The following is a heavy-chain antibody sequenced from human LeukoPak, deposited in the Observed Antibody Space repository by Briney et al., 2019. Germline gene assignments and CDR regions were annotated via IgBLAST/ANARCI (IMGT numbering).Heavy chain of an antibody. D-gene: IGHD6-19*01. CDR1: GFTFSSHS. CDR2: ISGDGSRM. V-gene: IGHV3-48*01. J-gene: IGHJ4*02. Sequence: PGGSLRLSCAASGFTFSSHSMNWVRQAPGKGLEWVSYISGDGSRMYYADSVRGRFTISRDTAKDSLHLQMNSLRVDDTAVYYCAKGEVAVAGSFDYWGQGTLVTVSS. CDR3: AKGEVAVAGSFDY.